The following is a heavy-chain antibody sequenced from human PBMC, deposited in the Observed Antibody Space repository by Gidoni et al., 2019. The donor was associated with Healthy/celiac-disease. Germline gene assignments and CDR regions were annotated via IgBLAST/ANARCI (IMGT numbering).Heavy chain of an antibody. D-gene: IGHD6-19*01. CDR1: GFTFSSSS. J-gene: IGHJ6*02. CDR2: ISSSSSYI. V-gene: IGHV3-21*01. Sequence: EVQLVESGGGLVKPGGSLRLSCSASGFTFSSSSLNWVRQAPGKGLEWVSSISSSSSYIYYADSVKDRFTISRDNAKNSLYLQMNSLRAEDTAVYYCARDLAVAGTPGYYYYGMDVWGQGTTVTVSS. CDR3: ARDLAVAGTPGYYYYGMDV.